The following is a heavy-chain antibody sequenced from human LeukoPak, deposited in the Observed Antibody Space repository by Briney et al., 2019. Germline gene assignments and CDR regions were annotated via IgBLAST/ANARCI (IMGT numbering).Heavy chain of an antibody. Sequence: GGSLRLSCAASGFTFSYYWMHWVRQAPGKGLVWVSRINSEGTSTSFADSVKGRFTVSRDNAKNTLYLQMNSLRPEDTAVYYCVRSYRDLTGYYNHFDYWGQGNLVTVSS. J-gene: IGHJ4*02. CDR1: GFTFSYYW. CDR2: INSEGTST. V-gene: IGHV3-74*01. D-gene: IGHD3-9*01. CDR3: VRSYRDLTGYYNHFDY.